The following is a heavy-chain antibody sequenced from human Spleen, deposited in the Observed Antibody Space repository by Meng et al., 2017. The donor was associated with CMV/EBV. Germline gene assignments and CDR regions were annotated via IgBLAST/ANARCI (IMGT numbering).Heavy chain of an antibody. J-gene: IGHJ4*02. CDR2: IGGSDDNT. Sequence: GESLKISCAASGFTFSIYAMSWVRQAPGKGLEWVSAIGGSDDNTNHADSVKGRFTISRDNAKNSLYLQMNSLRAEDTAVYYCAREEEQQLVPSYWGQGTLVTVSS. D-gene: IGHD6-13*01. CDR3: AREEEQQLVPSY. V-gene: IGHV3-23*01. CDR1: GFTFSIYA.